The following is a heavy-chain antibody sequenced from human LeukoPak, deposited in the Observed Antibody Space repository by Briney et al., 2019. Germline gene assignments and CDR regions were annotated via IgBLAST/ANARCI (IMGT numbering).Heavy chain of an antibody. CDR2: IYYSGST. V-gene: IGHV4-59*01. CDR3: ARATYSSGWRTSDY. CDR1: GGSIGSYY. J-gene: IGHJ4*02. D-gene: IGHD6-19*01. Sequence: SETLSLTCTVSGGSIGSYYWSWIRQPPGKGLEWVGYIYYSGSTNYNPSLQSRVPISVDTSKNQFSLKLSSVTAADTAVYYCARATYSSGWRTSDYWGQGTLVTVSS.